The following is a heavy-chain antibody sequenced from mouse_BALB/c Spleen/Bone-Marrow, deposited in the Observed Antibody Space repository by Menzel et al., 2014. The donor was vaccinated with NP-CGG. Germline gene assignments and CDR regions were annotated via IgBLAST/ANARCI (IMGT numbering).Heavy chain of an antibody. Sequence: SGFTFSSYGMSWVRQTPDKRLELVATINNNGGSTYYPDSVKGQFTISRDNAKNTLYLQMSSLKSEDTAMYYCARVYGWYFDVWGAGTTVTVSS. J-gene: IGHJ1*01. CDR3: ARVYGWYFDV. D-gene: IGHD1-1*01. CDR1: GFTFSSYG. CDR2: INNNGGST. V-gene: IGHV5-6-3*01.